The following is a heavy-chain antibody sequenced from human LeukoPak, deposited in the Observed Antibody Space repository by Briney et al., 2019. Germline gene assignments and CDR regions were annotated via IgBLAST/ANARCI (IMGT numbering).Heavy chain of an antibody. D-gene: IGHD1-14*01. CDR3: ARDPYNNYYYGMDV. V-gene: IGHV3-30-3*01. CDR1: GFTFSSYA. CDR2: ISYDGSNK. Sequence: GGSLRLSCAASGFTFSSYAMLWVRQAPGKGLEWVAVISYDGSNKYYADSVKGRFTISRDNSKNTLYLQMNSLRAEDTAVYYCARDPYNNYYYGMDVWGQGTTVTVSS. J-gene: IGHJ6*02.